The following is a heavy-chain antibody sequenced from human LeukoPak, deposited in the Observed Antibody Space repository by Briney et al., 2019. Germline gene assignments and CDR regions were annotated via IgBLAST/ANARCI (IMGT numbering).Heavy chain of an antibody. Sequence: SETLSLTCTVSGGSISSYYWSWIRQPPGKGLEWIGYIYYSGSTNYNPSLKSRVTISVDTSKNQFSLKLSSVTAADTAVYYCASSRDLYGSAEYFQHWGQGPLVTVSS. CDR1: GGSISSYY. CDR3: ASSRDLYGSAEYFQH. V-gene: IGHV4-59*01. J-gene: IGHJ1*01. CDR2: IYYSGST. D-gene: IGHD2-8*01.